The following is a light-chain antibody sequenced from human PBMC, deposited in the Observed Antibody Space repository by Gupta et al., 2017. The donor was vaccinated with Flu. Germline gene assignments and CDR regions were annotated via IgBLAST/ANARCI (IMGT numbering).Light chain of an antibody. Sequence: EIVLTQSPGTLSLSPGERATISCRASQSVGSTYLAWYQQRPGQAPRLLIYGASSRATAFPDRFRGSGSGTDFTLTINILEPEDFAVYYCQQYGSSPTFGQGTKLEIK. CDR2: GAS. J-gene: IGKJ2*01. V-gene: IGKV3-20*01. CDR3: QQYGSSPT. CDR1: QSVGSTY.